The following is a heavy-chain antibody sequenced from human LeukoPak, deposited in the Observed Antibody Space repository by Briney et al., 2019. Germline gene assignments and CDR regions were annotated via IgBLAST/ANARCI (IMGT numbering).Heavy chain of an antibody. V-gene: IGHV3-23*01. J-gene: IGHJ3*02. CDR2: ISGSGGST. Sequence: GGSLRLSCAASGFTFNNYAMSWVRQAPGKGLEWVSTISGSGGSTYYADSVKGRFAISRDNSKNTLYLQMNSLRAEDTAVYYCAKDWGSGSYQPDAFDIWGQGTMVTVSS. CDR3: AKDWGSGSYQPDAFDI. CDR1: GFTFNNYA. D-gene: IGHD1-26*01.